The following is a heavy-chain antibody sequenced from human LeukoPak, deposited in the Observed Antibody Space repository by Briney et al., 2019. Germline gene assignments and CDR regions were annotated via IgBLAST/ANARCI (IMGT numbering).Heavy chain of an antibody. CDR2: IYHSGST. CDR1: GYSISSGYY. J-gene: IGHJ6*02. CDR3: AREGGYYYGMDV. Sequence: SETLSLTCAVSGYSISSGYYWGWIRQPPGKGLEWIGSIYHSGSTYYNPSLKSRVTITVDTSKNQFSLKLSSVTAADTAVYYCAREGGYYYGMDVWGQGTTVTVSS. V-gene: IGHV4-38-2*02. D-gene: IGHD3-16*01.